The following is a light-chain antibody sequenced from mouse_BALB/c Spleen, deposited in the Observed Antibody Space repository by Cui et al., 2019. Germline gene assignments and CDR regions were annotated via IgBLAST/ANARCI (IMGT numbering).Light chain of an antibody. Sequence: DIQLTPSPSSVFVSFVGGSSLFCRTSQEIIGNLVWYQQKTGGTIKRLIYSTANLNAGVPSRFSGSGSGSDYSLTISSIESEDVADNYCRQRNWCPWTFGGGTKLEIK. J-gene: IGKJ1*01. V-gene: IGKV9-123*01. CDR1: QEIIGN. CDR2: STA. CDR3: RQRNWCPWT.